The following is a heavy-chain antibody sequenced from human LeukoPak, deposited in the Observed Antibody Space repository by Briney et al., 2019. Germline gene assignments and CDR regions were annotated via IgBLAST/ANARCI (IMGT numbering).Heavy chain of an antibody. D-gene: IGHD3-10*01. J-gene: IGHJ4*02. CDR1: GYTFTGYY. CDR3: ARVEWGYYYGSGSYYPYFDY. Sequence: ASVTVSCKASGYTFTGYYMHWVRQAPGQGLEWMGWINPNSGGTNYAQKFQGRVTMTRDTSISTAYMELSRLRSDDTAVYYCARVEWGYYYGSGSYYPYFDYWGQGTLVTVSS. CDR2: INPNSGGT. V-gene: IGHV1-2*02.